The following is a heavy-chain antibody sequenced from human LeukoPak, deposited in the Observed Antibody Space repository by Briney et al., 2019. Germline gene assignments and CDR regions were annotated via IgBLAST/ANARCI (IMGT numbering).Heavy chain of an antibody. Sequence: PGGSLRLSCAASGFTFSSYNMNWVRQAPGKGLEWVSSISSSSSYIYYADSVKGRFTISRDNAKNSLYLQMNSLRVEDTAVYYCARGQITMALPGYWGQGTLVTVSS. CDR1: GFTFSSYN. CDR2: ISSSSSYI. CDR3: ARGQITMALPGY. J-gene: IGHJ4*02. V-gene: IGHV3-21*01. D-gene: IGHD3-10*01.